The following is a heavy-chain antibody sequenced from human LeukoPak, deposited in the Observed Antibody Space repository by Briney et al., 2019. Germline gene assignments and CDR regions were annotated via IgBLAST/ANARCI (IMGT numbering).Heavy chain of an antibody. CDR1: GGSISSSTYY. CDR2: IYYSGST. V-gene: IGHV4-39*07. J-gene: IGHJ4*02. Sequence: ASETLSLTCTVSGGSISSSTYYWGWLRQPPGKGLEWIGSIYYSGSTYYNPSLQSRVTISVDTSKNQFSLKLNSVTAAETAAYYWETIGSSGTWAFDYWGQGTLVTVSS. CDR3: ETIGSSGTWAFDY. D-gene: IGHD3-10*01.